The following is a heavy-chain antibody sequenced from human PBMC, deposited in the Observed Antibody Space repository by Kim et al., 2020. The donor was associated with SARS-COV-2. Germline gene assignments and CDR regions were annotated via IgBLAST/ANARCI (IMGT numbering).Heavy chain of an antibody. D-gene: IGHD1-26*01. Sequence: GGSLRLSCAASGFTFDDYDMHWVRQAPGKGLEWVSGISWNSGSIGYADSVKGRFTISRDNDKNSLYLQMNSLRAEDTALYYCAKLHSGSYSGVDYWGQGTLLTVSS. CDR1: GFTFDDYD. V-gene: IGHV3-9*01. CDR3: AKLHSGSYSGVDY. J-gene: IGHJ4*02. CDR2: ISWNSGSI.